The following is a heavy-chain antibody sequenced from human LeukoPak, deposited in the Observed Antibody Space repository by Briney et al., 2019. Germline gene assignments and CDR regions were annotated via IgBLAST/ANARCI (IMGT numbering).Heavy chain of an antibody. Sequence: SVKVSCKASGGTFSSYAISWVRQAPGQGLEWMGGIIPIFGTANYAQKFQGRATITADKSTSTAYMGLSSLRSEDTAVYYCARGKERVVWQQRYYYYGMDVWGKGTTVTVSS. D-gene: IGHD6-13*01. CDR1: GGTFSSYA. CDR2: IIPIFGTA. V-gene: IGHV1-69*06. CDR3: ARGKERVVWQQRYYYYGMDV. J-gene: IGHJ6*04.